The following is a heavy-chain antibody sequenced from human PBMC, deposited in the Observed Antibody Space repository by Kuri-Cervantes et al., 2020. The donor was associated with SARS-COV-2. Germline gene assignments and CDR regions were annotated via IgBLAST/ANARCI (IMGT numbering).Heavy chain of an antibody. Sequence: GSLRLSCAVYGGSFSGYYWSWIRQPPGKGLEWIGEINHSGSTNYNPSLKSRVTISVVTSKKQFSLKLSSVTAADTAVYYCARDAFDIWGQGTMVTVSS. CDR3: ARDAFDI. CDR2: INHSGST. CDR1: GGSFSGYY. V-gene: IGHV4-34*01. J-gene: IGHJ3*02.